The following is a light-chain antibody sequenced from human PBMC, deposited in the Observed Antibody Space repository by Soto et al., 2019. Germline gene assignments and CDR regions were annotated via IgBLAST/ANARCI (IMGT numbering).Light chain of an antibody. J-gene: IGLJ1*01. CDR1: NSRSGSNY. CDR2: RND. Sequence: QSVLPQPPSASGTPGQRVTISCSTTNSRSGSNYVYWYQQLPGAAPKLLIYRNDQRPSGVPDRFSASKSGTSASLAISGLRSEDEADYFCATCDDSLRVYVFGSGTQLTVL. CDR3: ATCDDSLRVYV. V-gene: IGLV1-47*01.